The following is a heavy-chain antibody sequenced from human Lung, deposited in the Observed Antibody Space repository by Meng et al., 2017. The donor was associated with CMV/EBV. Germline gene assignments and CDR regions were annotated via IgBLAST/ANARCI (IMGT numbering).Heavy chain of an antibody. D-gene: IGHD1-26*01. CDR1: VGSISTNIL. Sequence: QRLLNSSATLSLLSGVSVGSISTNILWTWVRQHPGRGWEWIGDIDDSGSTNYNPSLNSRISISLDKSKNHFSLKVNSVTAADTAVYYCARGKQDAWELLAYWGQGALVTVSS. J-gene: IGHJ4*02. CDR3: ARGKQDAWELLAY. V-gene: IGHV4-4*02. CDR2: IDDSGST.